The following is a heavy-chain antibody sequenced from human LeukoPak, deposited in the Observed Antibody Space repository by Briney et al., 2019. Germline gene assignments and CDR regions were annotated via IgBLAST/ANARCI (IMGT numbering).Heavy chain of an antibody. V-gene: IGHV3-66*01. CDR2: LHSGGST. D-gene: IGHD1-1*01. J-gene: IGHJ6*02. CDR3: ARLGVQLERRGYYGMDV. CDR1: GLTVSSHY. Sequence: PGGSLRLSCAASGLTVSSHYMSWVRQAPGKGLEWVSVLHSGGSTYYADSVKGRFTISRDNSKNTLYLQMNSLRVEDTAVYYCARLGVQLERRGYYGMDVWGQGTTVTVSS.